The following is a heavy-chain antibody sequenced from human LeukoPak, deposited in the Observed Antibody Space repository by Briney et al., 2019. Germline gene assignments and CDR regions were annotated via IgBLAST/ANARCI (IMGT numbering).Heavy chain of an antibody. D-gene: IGHD6-13*01. CDR1: GYTFTSYD. J-gene: IGHJ5*02. CDR3: ARGGPVVIAASSHWFDP. CDR2: MNPNSGNT. V-gene: IGHV1-8*01. Sequence: ASVKVSCKASGYTFTSYDINWARQATGQGLEWMGWMNPNSGNTGYAQKFQGRVTMTRNTSISTAYMELSSLRSEDTAVYYCARGGPVVIAASSHWFDPWGQGTLVTVSS.